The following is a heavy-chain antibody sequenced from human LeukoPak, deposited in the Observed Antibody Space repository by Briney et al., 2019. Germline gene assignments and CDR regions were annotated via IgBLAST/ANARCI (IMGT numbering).Heavy chain of an antibody. D-gene: IGHD5-12*01. V-gene: IGHV4-59*01. Sequence: SETLSLTCSVSGGSISSYYWSWIRQPPGKGLEWIGYINYSGSSKYNPSLKSRVTISVDTSKNQFSLKLKSVTAADTAVYYCARDKWLRNYYYGMDVWGQGTTVTVSS. CDR1: GGSISSYY. CDR2: INYSGSS. CDR3: ARDKWLRNYYYGMDV. J-gene: IGHJ6*02.